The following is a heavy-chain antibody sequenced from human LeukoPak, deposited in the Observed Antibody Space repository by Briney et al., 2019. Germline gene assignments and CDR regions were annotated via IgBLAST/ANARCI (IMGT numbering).Heavy chain of an antibody. V-gene: IGHV3-33*01. J-gene: IGHJ6*03. CDR1: GLTFSSYG. D-gene: IGHD3-10*01. CDR2: IWYDGSNK. CDR3: ARDGSGTRYYYMDV. Sequence: PGRSLRLSCAAPGLTFSSYGMHWVRQAPGKGLEWVAVIWYDGSNKHYADSVKGRFTISRDNSKNTLYLQMNSLRAEDTAVYYCARDGSGTRYYYMDVRGKGTTVTVSS.